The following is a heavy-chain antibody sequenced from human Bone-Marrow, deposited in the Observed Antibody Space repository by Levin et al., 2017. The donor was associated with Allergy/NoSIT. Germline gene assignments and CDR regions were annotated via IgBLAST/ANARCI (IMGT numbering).Heavy chain of an antibody. J-gene: IGHJ2*01. CDR1: GFTFITYA. D-gene: IGHD1-26*01. V-gene: IGHV3-23*01. CDR3: AKGSRGAGYWYLDL. Sequence: SCAASGFTFITYAMNWVRHAPGKGLEWVSGIGGNNGRTYYADSVKGRFTISRDNSKNTVYLQMNSLRAEDTALYYCAKGSRGAGYWYLDLWGRGTLVTVSS. CDR2: IGGNNGRT.